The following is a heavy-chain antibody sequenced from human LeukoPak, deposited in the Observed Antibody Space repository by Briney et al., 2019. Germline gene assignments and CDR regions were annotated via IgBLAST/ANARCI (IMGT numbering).Heavy chain of an antibody. Sequence: GESLKISCKGSGYRFTSYWISWVRQMPGKGLEWMGRIDPSDSYTNYSPSFQGHVTISADKSISTAYLQWSRLKASNTAMYYCARRVSGYSYGIIDYWGQGTLVTVSS. V-gene: IGHV5-10-1*01. CDR2: IDPSDSYT. D-gene: IGHD5-18*01. J-gene: IGHJ4*02. CDR3: ARRVSGYSYGIIDY. CDR1: GYRFTSYW.